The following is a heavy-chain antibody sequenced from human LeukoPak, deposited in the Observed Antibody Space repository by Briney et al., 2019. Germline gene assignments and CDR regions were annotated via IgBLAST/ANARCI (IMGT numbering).Heavy chain of an antibody. D-gene: IGHD6-19*01. V-gene: IGHV3-21*01. CDR1: GFSFSSYI. Sequence: PWGSLRLSCAASGFSFSSYIMNWVRQAPGKGLEWVLSISSDSREIYNADSVKGRFTISRDNAKNSLSLQMNSLRAEDRAVYYCAKDQGYSSGWYGAQEFDPWGQGTLVTVSS. J-gene: IGHJ5*02. CDR2: ISSDSREI. CDR3: AKDQGYSSGWYGAQEFDP.